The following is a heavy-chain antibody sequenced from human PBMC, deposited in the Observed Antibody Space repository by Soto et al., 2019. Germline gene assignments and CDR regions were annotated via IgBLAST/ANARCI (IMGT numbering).Heavy chain of an antibody. J-gene: IGHJ6*03. D-gene: IGHD2-15*01. CDR3: AREVVAVYYYYYYMDV. Sequence: LSLTCTVSGGSISSGGYYWSWIRQHPGKGLEWIGYIYYSGSTYYNPSLKSRVTISVDTSKNQFSLKLSSVTAADTAVYYCAREVVAVYYYYYYMDVWGKGTTVTVSS. CDR1: GGSISSGGYY. CDR2: IYYSGST. V-gene: IGHV4-31*03.